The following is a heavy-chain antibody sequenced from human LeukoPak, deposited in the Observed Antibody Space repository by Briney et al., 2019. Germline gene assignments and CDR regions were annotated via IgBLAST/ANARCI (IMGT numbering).Heavy chain of an antibody. CDR1: GGSISSYY. J-gene: IGHJ6*03. D-gene: IGHD6-13*01. CDR2: IYTSGST. V-gene: IGHV4-4*07. Sequence: SETLSLTCTVSGGSISSYYWSWIRQPAGKGLEWIGRIYTSGSTNYNPSLKSRVTMSVDTSKNQFSLELSSVTAADTAVYYCARCPIPRYSSSWDYYYYYMDVWGKGTTVTVSS. CDR3: ARCPIPRYSSSWDYYYYYMDV.